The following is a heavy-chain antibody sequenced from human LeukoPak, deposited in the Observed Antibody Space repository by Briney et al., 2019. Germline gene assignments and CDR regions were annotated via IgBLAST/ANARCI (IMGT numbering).Heavy chain of an antibody. V-gene: IGHV1-46*01. D-gene: IGHD2-2*02. CDR1: GYTFTSYY. J-gene: IGHJ6*03. CDR3: ARVAAEVVGVPGAIGFGWLRRDYYYMDV. CDR2: INPSGGST. Sequence: ASVKVSCKASGYTFTSYYMHWVRQAPGEGLEWMGIINPSGGSTSYAQKFQGRVTMTRDMSTSTVYMELSSLRSEDTAVYYCARVAAEVVGVPGAIGFGWLRRDYYYMDVWGKGTTVTVSS.